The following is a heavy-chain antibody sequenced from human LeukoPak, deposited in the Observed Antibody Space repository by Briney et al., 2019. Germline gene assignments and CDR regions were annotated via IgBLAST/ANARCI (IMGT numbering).Heavy chain of an antibody. CDR2: IYYSEST. CDR1: GGSISSYY. J-gene: IGHJ3*02. V-gene: IGHV4-59*01. Sequence: SETLSLTCTVSGGSISSYYWSWIRQPPGKGLEWIGYIYYSESTNYNPSLKSRVTISVDTSKNQFSLKLSSVTAADTAVYYCARGSLYDAFDIWGQGTMVTVSS. CDR3: ARGSLYDAFDI.